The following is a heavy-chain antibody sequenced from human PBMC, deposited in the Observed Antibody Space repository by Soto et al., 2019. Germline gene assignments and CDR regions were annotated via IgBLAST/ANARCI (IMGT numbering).Heavy chain of an antibody. CDR3: ARYRLSGNKWYKFDY. D-gene: IGHD1-1*01. CDR2: IYHTGST. J-gene: IGHJ4*02. Sequence: KTSETLSLTCTVSGVTVSGDAYYWSWIRQHPGKGLEWIGNIYHTGSTYYSPSLKSRVVISLDTSNNQFSLTLTSVTAADTAVYYCARYRLSGNKWYKFDYWGRGTLVTVSS. V-gene: IGHV4-31*03. CDR1: GVTVSGDAYY.